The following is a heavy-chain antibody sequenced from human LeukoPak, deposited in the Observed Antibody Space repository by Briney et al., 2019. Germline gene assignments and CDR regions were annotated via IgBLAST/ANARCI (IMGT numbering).Heavy chain of an antibody. Sequence: PSETLSLTCTVSGGSISSSSYYWGWIRQPPGKGLEWIGSIYYSGSTFYNPSLKSRVTMSVDTSKNQFSLKLSSVTAADTAVYYCARSDYFDRSGSRVAFDIWGQGTMVTVS. CDR3: ARSDYFDRSGSRVAFDI. CDR1: GGSISSSSYY. CDR2: IYYSGST. V-gene: IGHV4-39*07. D-gene: IGHD3-22*01. J-gene: IGHJ3*02.